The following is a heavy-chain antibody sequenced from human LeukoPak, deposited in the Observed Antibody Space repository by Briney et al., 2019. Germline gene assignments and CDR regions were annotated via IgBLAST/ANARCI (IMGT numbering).Heavy chain of an antibody. J-gene: IGHJ4*02. Sequence: SVKVSCKASGGTFSSYTISWVRQAPGQGLEWMGRIIPILDIANYAQTFQGRVTITADNSTSTAYMELSSLRSEDTAVYYCARVADGYYFDYWGQGTLVTVSS. CDR3: ARVADGYYFDY. V-gene: IGHV1-69*02. CDR2: IIPILDIA. D-gene: IGHD6-25*01. CDR1: GGTFSSYT.